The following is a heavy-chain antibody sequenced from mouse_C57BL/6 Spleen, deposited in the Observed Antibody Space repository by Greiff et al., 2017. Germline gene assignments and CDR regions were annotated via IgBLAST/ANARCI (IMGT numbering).Heavy chain of an antibody. J-gene: IGHJ2*01. D-gene: IGHD1-1*01. CDR3: ARGNYYGSSYVDY. CDR1: GFTFSDYG. CDR2: ISSGSSTI. Sequence: EVMLVESGGGLVKPGGSLKLSCAASGFTFSDYGMHWVRQAPEKGLEWVAYISSGSSTIYYADTVKGRFTISRDNAKNTLFLQMTSLRSEDTAMYYCARGNYYGSSYVDYWGQGTTLTVSS. V-gene: IGHV5-17*01.